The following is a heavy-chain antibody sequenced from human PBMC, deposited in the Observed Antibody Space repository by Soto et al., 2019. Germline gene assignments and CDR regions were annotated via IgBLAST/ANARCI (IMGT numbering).Heavy chain of an antibody. Sequence: EVQLVASGGDLVRPGGSLRLSCAASGFTFSSYAMHWVRQAPGKGLEYVSGIVSNGGSTYYANSVKGRFTISRDNSKNTLYLQMGRLRSKDMAVYYGARDHDYGGKPDCYSMDVWGQGTTVTVSS. J-gene: IGHJ6*02. CDR3: ARDHDYGGKPDCYSMDV. CDR2: IVSNGGST. CDR1: GFTFSSYA. V-gene: IGHV3-64*01. D-gene: IGHD4-17*01.